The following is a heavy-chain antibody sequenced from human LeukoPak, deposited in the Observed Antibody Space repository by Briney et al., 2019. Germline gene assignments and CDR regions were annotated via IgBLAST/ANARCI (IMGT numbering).Heavy chain of an antibody. Sequence: PSETLSLTCTVSGASIRSGGYYWSWIRQHPGKGLEWIGYKYYSGSTYYNPSLKSRVTISVDTSKNQCSLKLSSVTAADTAVYYCARLTRVYDLDYWGQGTLVTVSS. CDR1: GASIRSGGYY. J-gene: IGHJ4*02. CDR3: ARLTRVYDLDY. V-gene: IGHV4-31*03. CDR2: KYYSGST. D-gene: IGHD2/OR15-2a*01.